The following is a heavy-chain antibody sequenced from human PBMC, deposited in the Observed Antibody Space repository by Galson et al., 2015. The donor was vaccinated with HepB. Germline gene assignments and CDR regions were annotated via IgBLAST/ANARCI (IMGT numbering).Heavy chain of an antibody. Sequence: SLRLSCAASGFTFSGSAIHWVRQASGKGLEWVGRIRSKASSHATAYAASLKGRFTISRDDSKNTAYLHMNSLKTEVTAVYYCTRLGYLSGYSSSWGQGALVAGSS. CDR3: TRLGYLSGYSSS. CDR2: IRSKASSHAT. CDR1: GFTFSGSA. J-gene: IGHJ4*01. V-gene: IGHV3-73*01. D-gene: IGHD6-13*01.